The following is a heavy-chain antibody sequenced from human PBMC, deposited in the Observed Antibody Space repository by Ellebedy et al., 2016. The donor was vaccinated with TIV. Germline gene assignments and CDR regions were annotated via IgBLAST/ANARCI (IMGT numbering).Heavy chain of an antibody. CDR1: GFTFSDYY. CDR3: ARWSVVVVAATD. V-gene: IGHV3-11*01. J-gene: IGHJ4*02. D-gene: IGHD2-15*01. Sequence: GESLKIPXAASGFTFSDYYMSWIRQAPGKGLEWVSYISSSGSTIYYADSVKGRFTISRDNAKNSLYLQMNSLRAEDTAVYYCARWSVVVVAATDWGQGTLVTVSS. CDR2: ISSSGSTI.